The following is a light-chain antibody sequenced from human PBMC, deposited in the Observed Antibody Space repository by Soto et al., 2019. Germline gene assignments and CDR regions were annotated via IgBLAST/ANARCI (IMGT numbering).Light chain of an antibody. CDR2: GAS. CDR1: QSVSSN. CDR3: QHYNNWPPWT. V-gene: IGKV3-15*01. J-gene: IGKJ1*01. Sequence: EIVLTQSPGTLSLSPGGRATLSCRASQSVSSNLAWYQQKPGQAPRLLIYGASIRATGIPARFSGSGSGTEFTLTISTLQSEDFAIYYCQHYNNWPPWTFGQGTKVDIK.